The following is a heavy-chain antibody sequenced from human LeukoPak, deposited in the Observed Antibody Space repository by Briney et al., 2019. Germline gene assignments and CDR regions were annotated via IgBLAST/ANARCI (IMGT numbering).Heavy chain of an antibody. Sequence: GGSLRLSCAASGFTFSSYDMHWVRQATGKGLEWVSAIGTAGGTYYPGSVKGRFTISRENAKNSLYLQMNSLRAGDTAVYYCARGALLWFGELSHYYFDYWGQGTLVTVSS. CDR1: GFTFSSYD. J-gene: IGHJ4*02. V-gene: IGHV3-13*01. D-gene: IGHD3-10*01. CDR2: IGTAGGT. CDR3: ARGALLWFGELSHYYFDY.